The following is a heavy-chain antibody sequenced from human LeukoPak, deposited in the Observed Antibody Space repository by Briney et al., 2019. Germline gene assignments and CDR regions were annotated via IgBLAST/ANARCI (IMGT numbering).Heavy chain of an antibody. Sequence: VASVNVSCKASGYTFTNSYIHWVRQAPGQGLEWMGIINHSGGGTSYAQKFQGRVTMTRDTSTSTVYMELSSLRSEDTAVYYCARNGEPYDYWGQGTLVTVSS. CDR2: INHSGGGT. V-gene: IGHV1-46*01. CDR1: GYTFTNSY. D-gene: IGHD1-26*01. J-gene: IGHJ4*02. CDR3: ARNGEPYDY.